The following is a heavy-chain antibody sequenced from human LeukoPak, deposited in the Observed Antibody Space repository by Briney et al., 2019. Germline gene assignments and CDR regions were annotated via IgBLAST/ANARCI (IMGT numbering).Heavy chain of an antibody. J-gene: IGHJ4*02. CDR1: GGSFSGYY. Sequence: SETLSLTCAVYGGSFSGYYWSWIRQPPGKGLEWIGEINHSGSTNYNPSLKSRVTISVDTSKNQISLKLSSVTAADTAVYYCARQYYYDSSGYPGYGYWGQGTLVTVSS. CDR3: ARQYYYDSSGYPGYGY. D-gene: IGHD3-22*01. CDR2: INHSGST. V-gene: IGHV4-34*01.